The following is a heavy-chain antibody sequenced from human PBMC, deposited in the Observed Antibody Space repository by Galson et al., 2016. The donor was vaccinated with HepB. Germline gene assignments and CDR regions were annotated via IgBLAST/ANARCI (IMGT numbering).Heavy chain of an antibody. J-gene: IGHJ6*04. V-gene: IGHV3-30-3*01. CDR2: MWYDGSNK. CDR1: GFTFSSYP. CDR3: ARGRYSSTWYQVWYYYGMDA. Sequence: LRLSCAVSGFTFSSYPMHWVRQAPGKGLEWVAVMWYDGSNKYYADSVKGRFTISRDNSKNTLYLQMNSLRVEDTAVYYCARGRYSSTWYQVWYYYGMDAWGKGTTVTVSS. D-gene: IGHD6-13*01.